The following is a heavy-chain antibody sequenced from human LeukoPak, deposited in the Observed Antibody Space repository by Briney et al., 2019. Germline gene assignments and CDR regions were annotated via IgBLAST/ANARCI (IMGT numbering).Heavy chain of an antibody. Sequence: GGSLTLSCAASGFTFSSYWMSWVRQAPGEVLEWVANIKHDGSEKYYVDSVKSRITISRDNAKNSLYLQMNSLRAEDTAVYYCARRASSLYYYDSSGPRGVYFDYWGQGTLVTVSS. D-gene: IGHD3-22*01. V-gene: IGHV3-7*01. CDR3: ARRASSLYYYDSSGPRGVYFDY. J-gene: IGHJ4*02. CDR1: GFTFSSYW. CDR2: IKHDGSEK.